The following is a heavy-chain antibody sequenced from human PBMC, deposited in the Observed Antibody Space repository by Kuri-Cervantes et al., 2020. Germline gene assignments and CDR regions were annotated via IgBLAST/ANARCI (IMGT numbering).Heavy chain of an antibody. Sequence: GSLRLSCTVSGASISSSSYYWGWIRQPPGKGLEWIGTMFYSGSPYLNPSLKSRVSISVDTSKNQFSLKLSSVTAADTALYYCARRKFNLLTGTNWFDLWGQGTLVTVSS. J-gene: IGHJ5*02. D-gene: IGHD3-9*01. CDR2: MFYSGSP. CDR3: ARRKFNLLTGTNWFDL. CDR1: GASISSSSYY. V-gene: IGHV4-39*01.